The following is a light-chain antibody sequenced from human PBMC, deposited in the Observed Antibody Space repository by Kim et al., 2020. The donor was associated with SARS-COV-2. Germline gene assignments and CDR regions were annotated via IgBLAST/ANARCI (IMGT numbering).Light chain of an antibody. Sequence: SGTPSHMFTISRSRASANFGGNPVRLYKQFPGTAPTLLVYDDHHTARFSGSKSGNSASLSISGLPSDDEADYYCATWDDSLHGWVFGGGTQLTV. V-gene: IGLV1-44*01. J-gene: IGLJ3*02. CDR3: ATWDDSLHGWV. CDR1: SANFGGNP. CDR2: DDH.